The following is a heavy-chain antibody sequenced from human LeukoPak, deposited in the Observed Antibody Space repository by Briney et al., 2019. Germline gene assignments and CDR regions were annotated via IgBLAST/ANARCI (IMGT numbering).Heavy chain of an antibody. D-gene: IGHD6-19*01. Sequence: ASVTVSCTASGYTFTGYYMHWVRQAPGPGLEWMGWINPNSGGTNYAQTFQGRVTMTRDTSISTAYMELSRLRSDDTAVYYCAIDRSYLTPMTSSVWWTDRPFDPWGQGTLVTVSS. J-gene: IGHJ5*02. CDR2: INPNSGGT. CDR1: GYTFTGYY. V-gene: IGHV1-2*02. CDR3: AIDRSYLTPMTSSVWWTDRPFDP.